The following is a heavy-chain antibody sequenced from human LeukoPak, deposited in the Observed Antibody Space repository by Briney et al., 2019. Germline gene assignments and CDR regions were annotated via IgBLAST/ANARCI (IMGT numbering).Heavy chain of an antibody. Sequence: SETLSLTCTVSGGPISSYYWSWIRQPPGKGLEWIGYIYTSGSTNYNPSLKSRVTISVDVSKNQFSLKLSSVTAADTAVYYCARQGVTSYDSSGYYPIDYWGQGTLVTVSS. CDR1: GGPISSYY. D-gene: IGHD3-22*01. V-gene: IGHV4-4*09. J-gene: IGHJ4*02. CDR3: ARQGVTSYDSSGYYPIDY. CDR2: IYTSGST.